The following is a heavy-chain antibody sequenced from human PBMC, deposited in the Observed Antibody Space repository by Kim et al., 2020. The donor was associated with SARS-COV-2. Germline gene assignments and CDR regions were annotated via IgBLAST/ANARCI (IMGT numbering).Heavy chain of an antibody. J-gene: IGHJ6*02. CDR1: GFTFTSYG. V-gene: IGHV1-18*01. Sequence: ASVKVSCKASGFTFTSYGFTWVRLAPGKGLEWMGWSSAYNGDTKYARKLQGRVSMTTDTSTTTVYMELRSLTADDTAVYYCARDRRYYDILPGPPMDVWGQGTTVTVSS. D-gene: IGHD3-9*01. CDR3: ARDRRYYDILPGPPMDV. CDR2: SSAYNGDT.